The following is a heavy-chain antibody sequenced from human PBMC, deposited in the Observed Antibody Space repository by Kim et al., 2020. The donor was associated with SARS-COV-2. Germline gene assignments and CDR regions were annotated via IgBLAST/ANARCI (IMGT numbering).Heavy chain of an antibody. Sequence: GGSLRLSCTASGFTFGAYAMSWVRQAPGKGLEWVGFIRSKAYGGTTEYAASVKGRFTISRDDSKSIAYLQMNSLKTEDTAVYYCTRGLDYDYVWGSYRPFDYWGQGTLVTVSS. CDR3: TRGLDYDYVWGSYRPFDY. CDR2: IRSKAYGGTT. CDR1: GFTFGAYA. J-gene: IGHJ4*02. D-gene: IGHD3-16*02. V-gene: IGHV3-49*04.